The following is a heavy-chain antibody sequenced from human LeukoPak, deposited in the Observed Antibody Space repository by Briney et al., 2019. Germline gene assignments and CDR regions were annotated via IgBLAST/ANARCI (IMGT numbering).Heavy chain of an antibody. V-gene: IGHV3-7*01. CDR1: GFTFSSYW. D-gene: IGHD3-16*02. J-gene: IGHJ4*02. CDR3: AREADEYVWGSYRPYYFDY. CDR2: IKQDGSEK. Sequence: GGSLRLSCAASGFTFSSYWMSWVRQAPGKGLEWVANIKQDGSEKYYVDSVKGRFTISRDNAKNSLYLQMNSLRAEDTAVYYCAREADEYVWGSYRPYYFDYWGQGTLVTVSS.